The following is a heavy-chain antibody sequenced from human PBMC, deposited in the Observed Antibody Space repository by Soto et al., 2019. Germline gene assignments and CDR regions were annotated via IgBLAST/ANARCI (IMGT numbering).Heavy chain of an antibody. CDR1: GLTFNLYA. V-gene: IGHV3-23*01. CDR3: AKSRGVIATASYFDY. Sequence: EVQLLESGGDLVQPGESLRLSCAASGLTFNLYAMSWVRQAPGKGLEWVSAPSGGGSTTYYADYVKGRFTISRDNFKNTLYLQMNSLRAEDTALYYCAKSRGVIATASYFDYWGQGTLVTVSS. D-gene: IGHD3-10*01. J-gene: IGHJ4*02. CDR2: PSGGGSTT.